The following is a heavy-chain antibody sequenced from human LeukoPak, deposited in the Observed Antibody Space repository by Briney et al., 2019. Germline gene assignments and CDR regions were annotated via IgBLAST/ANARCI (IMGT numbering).Heavy chain of an antibody. Sequence: ASVKVSCKASGYTFTGYYMHWVRQAPGQGLEWMGWINPNSGGTNYAQKFQGRVTMTRDTSISTAYMELSRLRSDDTAVYYCARRQLVGPGFDHWGQGTLVTVSS. CDR1: GYTFTGYY. CDR3: ARRQLVGPGFDH. J-gene: IGHJ5*02. D-gene: IGHD6-6*01. CDR2: INPNSGGT. V-gene: IGHV1-2*02.